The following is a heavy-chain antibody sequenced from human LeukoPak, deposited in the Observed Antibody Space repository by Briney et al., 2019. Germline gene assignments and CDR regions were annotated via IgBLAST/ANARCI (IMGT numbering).Heavy chain of an antibody. CDR1: GFSFSSYS. Sequence: PGGSLRLSCAASGFSFSSYSMNWVRQAPGKGLEWVSYISSSSTTIYYADSVEGRFTISRDNAKNSLYVQMNSLRAEDTAVYYCARDRSPLLTYPDPYDIWDQGTMVIVSS. V-gene: IGHV3-48*01. J-gene: IGHJ3*02. D-gene: IGHD2-15*01. CDR3: ARDRSPLLTYPDPYDI. CDR2: ISSSSTTI.